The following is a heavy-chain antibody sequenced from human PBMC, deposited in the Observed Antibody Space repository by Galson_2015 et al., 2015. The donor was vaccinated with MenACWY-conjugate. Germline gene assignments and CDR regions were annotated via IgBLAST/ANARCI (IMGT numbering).Heavy chain of an antibody. D-gene: IGHD3-22*01. V-gene: IGHV3-30*02. Sequence: SLRLSCAASGFTFSSYGMHWVRQAPGKGLEWVAFIRYDGSNKYYADSVKGRFTISRDNSKNTLYLQMNSLRAEDTAVYYCAKVSGYDSSTDYWGQGTLVTVSS. J-gene: IGHJ4*02. CDR2: IRYDGSNK. CDR1: GFTFSSYG. CDR3: AKVSGYDSSTDY.